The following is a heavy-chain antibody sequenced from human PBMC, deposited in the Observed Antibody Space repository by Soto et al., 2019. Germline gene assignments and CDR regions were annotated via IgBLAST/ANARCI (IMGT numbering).Heavy chain of an antibody. CDR1: GFTFSSYW. Sequence: EVQLVESGGGLVQPGGSLRLSCAASGFTFSSYWMSWVRQAPGKGLQWVANIKQDGSDKYYVDSVKGRFTISRDNAKNPGYRKRNSLRAEHTFVYYWGRKYCSGVPSSGIPLCHGGQGTLVTVSS. CDR3: GRKYCSGVPSSGIPLCH. CDR2: IKQDGSDK. J-gene: IGHJ4*02. V-gene: IGHV3-7*02. D-gene: IGHD2-15*01.